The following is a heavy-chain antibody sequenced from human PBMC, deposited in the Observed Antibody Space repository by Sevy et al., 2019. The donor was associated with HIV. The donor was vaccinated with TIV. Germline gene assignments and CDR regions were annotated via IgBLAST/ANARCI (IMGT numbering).Heavy chain of an antibody. CDR3: AKVELEDIVVVPAASYYYYGMDV. CDR2: ISYDGSNK. Sequence: GGSLRLSCAASGFTFGSYGMHWVRQAPGKGLEWVAVISYDGSNKYYADSVKGRFTISRDNSKNTLYLQMNSLRAEDTAVYYCAKVELEDIVVVPAASYYYYGMDVWGQGTTVTVSS. D-gene: IGHD2-2*01. V-gene: IGHV3-30*18. J-gene: IGHJ6*02. CDR1: GFTFGSYG.